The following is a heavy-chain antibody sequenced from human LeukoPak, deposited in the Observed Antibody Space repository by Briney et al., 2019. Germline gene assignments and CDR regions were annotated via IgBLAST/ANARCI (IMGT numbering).Heavy chain of an antibody. J-gene: IGHJ4*02. Sequence: ASVKVSCKASGYTFTGYYMHWVRQAPGQGLEWMGWINPNSGGTNYAQKFQGRVTMTRDTSISTAYMELSRLRSDDTVVYYCARDFYYYDSSGCLDYWGQGTLVTVSS. D-gene: IGHD3-22*01. V-gene: IGHV1-2*02. CDR1: GYTFTGYY. CDR3: ARDFYYYDSSGCLDY. CDR2: INPNSGGT.